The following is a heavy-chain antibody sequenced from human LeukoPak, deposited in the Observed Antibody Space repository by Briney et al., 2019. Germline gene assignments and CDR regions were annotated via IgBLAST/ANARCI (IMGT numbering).Heavy chain of an antibody. Sequence: ASVKVSSTASGYTFTSYDINWVRQAPGQGLEWMRWMNPNSGNTGYAQKFQGRVTITRNTSISTAYMELSSLRSEDTAVYYCARARSTFAIFGVVIARNWFDPWGQGTLVTVSS. J-gene: IGHJ5*02. CDR3: ARARSTFAIFGVVIARNWFDP. CDR1: GYTFTSYD. V-gene: IGHV1-8*03. D-gene: IGHD3-3*01. CDR2: MNPNSGNT.